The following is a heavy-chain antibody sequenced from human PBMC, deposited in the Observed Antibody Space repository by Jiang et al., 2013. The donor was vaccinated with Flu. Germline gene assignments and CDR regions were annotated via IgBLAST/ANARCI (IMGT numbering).Heavy chain of an antibody. CDR2: IYYSGST. J-gene: IGHJ4*02. CDR1: GGSISSYY. D-gene: IGHD2-15*01. Sequence: GPGLVKPSETLSLTCTVSGGSISSYYWSWIRQPPGKGLEWIGYIYYSGSTNYNPSLKSRVTISVDTSKNQFSLKLSSVTAADTAVYYCARDRCSGGSCYTDYWGQGTLVTVSS. CDR3: ARDRCSGGSCYTDY. V-gene: IGHV4-59*01.